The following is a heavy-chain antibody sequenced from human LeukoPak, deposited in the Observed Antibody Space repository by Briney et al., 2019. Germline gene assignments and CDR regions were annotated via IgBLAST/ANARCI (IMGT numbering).Heavy chain of an antibody. Sequence: PGGSLRLSCAASGFTVSSNYMSWVRQAPGKGLEWVSVIYSGGSTYYAGSVKGRFTISRDNAKNSLYLQMNSLRAEDTAVYYCARNPRYCSGGSCRQIDYWGQGTLVTVSS. CDR2: IYSGGST. J-gene: IGHJ4*02. CDR1: GFTVSSNY. V-gene: IGHV3-53*01. D-gene: IGHD2-15*01. CDR3: ARNPRYCSGGSCRQIDY.